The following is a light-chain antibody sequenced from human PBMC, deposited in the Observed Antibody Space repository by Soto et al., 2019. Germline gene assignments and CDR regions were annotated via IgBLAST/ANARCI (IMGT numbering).Light chain of an antibody. J-gene: IGLJ1*01. CDR1: SSNIGATYD. CDR3: QSYDSCLSAHYV. Sequence: QSVLTQPPSVSGAPGQRVTISCTGRSSNIGATYDVQWYQQLPGTAPKLLIYGNSNRPSGVPDRFSGSKSGTSASLAITGLQAHDEADYYCQSYDSCLSAHYVFGTGTKLTVL. V-gene: IGLV1-40*01. CDR2: GNS.